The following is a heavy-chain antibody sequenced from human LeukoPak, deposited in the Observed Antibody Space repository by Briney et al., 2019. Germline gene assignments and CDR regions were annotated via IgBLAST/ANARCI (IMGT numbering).Heavy chain of an antibody. J-gene: IGHJ3*02. CDR3: ASYKLHAFDI. CDR2: ISGGGTLT. CDR1: GFTFSNYV. D-gene: IGHD5-24*01. V-gene: IGHV3-23*01. Sequence: GGSLRLSCVASGFTFSNYVMNWVRQAPGKGLECVSSISGGGTLTYYADSVKGRFTISRDNSKNTLYLQMNSLRAEDTAVYYCASYKLHAFDIWGQGTMVTVSS.